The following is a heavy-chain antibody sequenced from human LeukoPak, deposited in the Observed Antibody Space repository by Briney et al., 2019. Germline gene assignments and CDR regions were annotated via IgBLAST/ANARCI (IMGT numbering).Heavy chain of an antibody. V-gene: IGHV1-46*01. Sequence: ASVKVSCKASGYTFTSYYMHWVRQAPGQGLEWMGIINPSGGSTSYAQKFQGRVTMTRDTSTSTVYMELSSLRSEDTAVYYCARDKWSGSGISKYYRYYFDYWGQGTLVTVSS. CDR2: INPSGGST. D-gene: IGHD3-10*01. CDR1: GYTFTSYY. J-gene: IGHJ4*02. CDR3: ARDKWSGSGISKYYRYYFDY.